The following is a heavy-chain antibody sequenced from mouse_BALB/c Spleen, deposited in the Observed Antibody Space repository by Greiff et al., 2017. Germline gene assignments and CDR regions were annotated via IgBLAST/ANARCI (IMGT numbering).Heavy chain of an antibody. J-gene: IGHJ4*01. CDR1: GFTFSSFG. CDR3: ARGRGYDGYAMDY. D-gene: IGHD2-2*01. Sequence: EVQVVESGGGLVQPGGSRKLSCAASGFTFSSFGMHWVRQAPEKGLEWVAYISSGSSTIYYADTVKGRFTISRDNPKNTLFLQMTNLRSEDTAMYYCARGRGYDGYAMDYWGQGTSVTVSS. CDR2: ISSGSSTI. V-gene: IGHV5-17*02.